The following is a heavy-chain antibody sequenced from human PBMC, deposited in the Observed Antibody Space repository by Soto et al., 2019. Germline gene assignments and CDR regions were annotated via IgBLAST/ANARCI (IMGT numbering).Heavy chain of an antibody. J-gene: IGHJ6*02. V-gene: IGHV5-10-1*01. CDR1: GYSFTSYW. Sequence: HGESLKISCKGSGYSFTSYWISWVRQMPGKGLEWMGRIDPSDSYTNYSPSFQGHVTISADKSISTAYLQWSSLKASDTAMYYCARRDEISEFYYYYRMDVWGQGTTVTV. D-gene: IGHD3-16*02. CDR2: IDPSDSYT. CDR3: ARRDEISEFYYYYRMDV.